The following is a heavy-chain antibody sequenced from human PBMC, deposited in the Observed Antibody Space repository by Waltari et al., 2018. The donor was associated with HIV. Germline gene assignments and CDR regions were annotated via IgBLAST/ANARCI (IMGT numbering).Heavy chain of an antibody. CDR2: NAHRGET. J-gene: IGHJ4*02. D-gene: IGHD2-21*01. CDR3: ARGLGSRPFFRAYEP. V-gene: IGHV4-34*01. CDR1: GASFNDYF. Sequence: QVQLRPWGAGLLKPSETLSLTCAVYGASFNDYFWAWFRRSPEKGLEWIGENAHRGETNYNPSVKSRVVISVDMSKNQFSLNLKSVTAADTAVYYCARGLGSRPFFRAYEPWGQGTLVTVSS.